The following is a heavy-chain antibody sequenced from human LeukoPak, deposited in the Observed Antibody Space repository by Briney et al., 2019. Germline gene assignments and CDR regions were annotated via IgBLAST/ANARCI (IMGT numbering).Heavy chain of an antibody. Sequence: PSETLSLTCTVSGYSISSGYYWGWIRQPPGKGLEWIGSIYHSGSTYYNPSLKSRVTISVDTSKNQFSLKLSSVTAADTAVYYCARDLAGSNDYWGQGTLVTVSS. V-gene: IGHV4-38-2*02. CDR1: GYSISSGYY. CDR2: IYHSGST. D-gene: IGHD2-21*01. CDR3: ARDLAGSNDY. J-gene: IGHJ4*02.